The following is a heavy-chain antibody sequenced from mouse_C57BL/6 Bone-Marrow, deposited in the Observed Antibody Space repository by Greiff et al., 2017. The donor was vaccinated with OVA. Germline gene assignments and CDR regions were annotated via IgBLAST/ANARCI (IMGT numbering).Heavy chain of an antibody. J-gene: IGHJ3*01. V-gene: IGHV1-18*01. CDR3: ASSYYSNYVLAY. CDR1: GYTFTDYN. D-gene: IGHD2-5*01. Sequence: EVQLQQSGPELVKPGASVKIPCKASGYTFTDYNMDWVKQSHGKSLEWIGDINPNNGGTIYNQKFKGKATLTVGKSSSTAYMELRSLTSEDTAVYYCASSYYSNYVLAYWGQGTLVTVSA. CDR2: INPNNGGT.